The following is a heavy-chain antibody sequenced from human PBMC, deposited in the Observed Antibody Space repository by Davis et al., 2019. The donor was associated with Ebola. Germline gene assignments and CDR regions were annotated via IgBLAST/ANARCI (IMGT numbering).Heavy chain of an antibody. CDR2: IYSGGST. V-gene: IGHV3-53*01. CDR3: ARDTGQQLVGRDWFDP. D-gene: IGHD6-13*01. Sequence: GESLKISCAASGFTVSSNYMSWVRQAPGKGLEWVSVIYSGGSTYYADSVKGRFTISRDNSKNTLYLQMNSLRAEDTAVYYCARDTGQQLVGRDWFDPWGQGTLVTVSS. J-gene: IGHJ5*02. CDR1: GFTVSSNY.